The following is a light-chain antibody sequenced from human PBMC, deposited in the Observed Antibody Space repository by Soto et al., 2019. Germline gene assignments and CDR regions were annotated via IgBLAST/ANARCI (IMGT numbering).Light chain of an antibody. CDR1: QSIDIY. CDR2: AAS. J-gene: IGKJ1*01. CDR3: QQSYSTPT. Sequence: DFQLTQSPSSLSASVGDRVTITCRASQSIDIYLNWYHHKPGKAPKILIYAASSLQSGVPSRFSGSGSGTDFTLTISSLQLEDFATYYCQQSYSTPTFGQGTKVEIK. V-gene: IGKV1-39*01.